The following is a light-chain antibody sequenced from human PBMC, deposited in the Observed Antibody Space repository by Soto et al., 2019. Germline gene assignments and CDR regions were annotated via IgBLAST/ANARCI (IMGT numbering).Light chain of an antibody. V-gene: IGKV3-20*01. CDR2: GAS. CDR3: QQYGSSPPRT. CDR1: QSVSNDF. Sequence: EIVLTQSPGILSLSPGERATLSCRASQSVSNDFLAWYQQKPGQAPRLLIYGASTRATDVPDRFSGSGSGADFTLTISSLEPEDFAGYYCQQYGSSPPRTFGQGTNVEMK. J-gene: IGKJ1*01.